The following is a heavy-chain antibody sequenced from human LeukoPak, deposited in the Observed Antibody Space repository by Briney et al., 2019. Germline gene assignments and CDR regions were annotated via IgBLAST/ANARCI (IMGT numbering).Heavy chain of an antibody. J-gene: IGHJ2*01. CDR1: GYSISSGYY. CDR2: IYTRGST. D-gene: IGHD6-13*01. CDR3: ARLSSSWYQDWYFDL. V-gene: IGHV4-4*07. Sequence: SETLSLTCTVSGYSISSGYYWGWIRQPAGKGLEWIGRIYTRGSTNYNPSLKSRVSMSVDTSKKQFSLKLSSVTAADTAVYYCARLSSSWYQDWYFDLWGRGTLVTVSS.